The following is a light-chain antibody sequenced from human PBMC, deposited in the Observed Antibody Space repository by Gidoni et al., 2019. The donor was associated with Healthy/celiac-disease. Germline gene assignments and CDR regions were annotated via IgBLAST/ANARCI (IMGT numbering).Light chain of an antibody. CDR3: QRHSNWPPLT. CDR2: DAT. CDR1: QSVSRY. V-gene: IGKV3-11*01. J-gene: IGKJ4*01. Sequence: VFTQSPATLSFSPGERATLSCSATQSVSRYLSWYQQKRGQAPRLLIYDATNRATGTPARFSSSASRTVFTLTISSLAPEDFTVYCCQRHSNWPPLTFGGGTKVEIK.